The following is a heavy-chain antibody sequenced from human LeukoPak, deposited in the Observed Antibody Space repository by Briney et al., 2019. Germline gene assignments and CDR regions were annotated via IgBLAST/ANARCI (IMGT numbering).Heavy chain of an antibody. Sequence: SETLSLTCTVSGGSVSSGSYYWSWIRQPPGKGLEWIGYIYYSGSTNYNPSLKSRVTISVDTSKNQFSLKLSSLTAADTAVYYCARQSGYFDYWGQGALVTVSS. V-gene: IGHV4-61*01. CDR2: IYYSGST. CDR1: GGSVSSGSYY. D-gene: IGHD1-26*01. J-gene: IGHJ4*02. CDR3: ARQSGYFDY.